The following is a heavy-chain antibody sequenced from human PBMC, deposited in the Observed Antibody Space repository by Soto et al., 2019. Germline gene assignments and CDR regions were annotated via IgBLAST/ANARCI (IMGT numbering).Heavy chain of an antibody. CDR3: ARDTTVGWVVAATPLADY. Sequence: QVQLVESGGGVVQPGRSPRLSCAASGFTFSSYAMHWVRQAPGKGLEWVAVISYDGSNKYYADSVKGRFTISRDNSKNTLYLQMNSLRAEDTAVYYCARDTTVGWVVAATPLADYWGQGTLVTVSS. V-gene: IGHV3-30-3*01. CDR1: GFTFSSYA. D-gene: IGHD2-15*01. CDR2: ISYDGSNK. J-gene: IGHJ4*02.